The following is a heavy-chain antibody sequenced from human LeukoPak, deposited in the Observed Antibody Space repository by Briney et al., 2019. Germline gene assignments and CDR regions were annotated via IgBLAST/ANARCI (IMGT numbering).Heavy chain of an antibody. J-gene: IGHJ4*02. Sequence: KPSETLSLTCTVSGGSISSGDYYWSWIRQPPGKGLEWIGYTYYSGSTYYNPSLKSRVTISVDTSKNQFSLKLSSVTAADTAVYYCARTPRDYGSGSYPDYWGQGTLVTVSS. CDR2: TYYSGST. D-gene: IGHD3-10*01. CDR1: GGSISSGDYY. V-gene: IGHV4-30-4*01. CDR3: ARTPRDYGSGSYPDY.